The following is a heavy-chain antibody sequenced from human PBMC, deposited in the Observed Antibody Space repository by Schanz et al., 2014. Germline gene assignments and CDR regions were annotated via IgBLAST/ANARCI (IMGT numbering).Heavy chain of an antibody. CDR2: FVHPGGST. CDR1: GFSFTTYA. D-gene: IGHD1-26*01. J-gene: IGHJ4*02. V-gene: IGHV3-23*03. Sequence: EVQLLESGGGLVQPGGSLRLSCASSGFSFTTYAMSWVRQAPGKGLEWVSFVHPGGSTYYPDSVKGRFTISRDSSKNTLFLQMNSLRAEDTAVYYCARDHTTESYYSAGPPIDYWGQGTLLTVSS. CDR3: ARDHTTESYYSAGPPIDY.